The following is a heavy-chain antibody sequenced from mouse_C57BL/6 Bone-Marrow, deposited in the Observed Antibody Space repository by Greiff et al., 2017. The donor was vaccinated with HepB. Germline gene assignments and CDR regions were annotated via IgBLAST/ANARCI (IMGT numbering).Heavy chain of an antibody. D-gene: IGHD2-4*01. Sequence: EVQLQESGPGMVKPSQSLSLTCTVTGYSITSGYDWHWIRHFPGNKLEWMGYISYSGSTNYNPSLKSRISLTHDTSKNHFFLKLNSVTTEDTATYYCARGDYEGYAMDYWGQGTSVTVSS. CDR1: GYSITSGYD. CDR3: ARGDYEGYAMDY. CDR2: ISYSGST. V-gene: IGHV3-1*01. J-gene: IGHJ4*01.